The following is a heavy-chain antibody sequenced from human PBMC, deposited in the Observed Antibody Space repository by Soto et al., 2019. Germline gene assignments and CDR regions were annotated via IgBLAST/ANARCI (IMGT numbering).Heavy chain of an antibody. J-gene: IGHJ4*02. D-gene: IGHD3-9*01. CDR3: ATSDWVW. CDR2: IHGGSVDT. Sequence: QVHVVQSGAAAKKPGASVRLSCKTSGYIFTDYAIHWVRQAPGHGLGWAGGIHGGSVDTRNSPTLQGRITITRDASASTSYMELGGLTFEDTAVYFCATSDWVWWGQGSLVTVSS. V-gene: IGHV1-3*01. CDR1: GYIFTDYA.